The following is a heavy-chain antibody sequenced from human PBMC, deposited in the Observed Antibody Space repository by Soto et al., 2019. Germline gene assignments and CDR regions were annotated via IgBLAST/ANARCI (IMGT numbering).Heavy chain of an antibody. J-gene: IGHJ5*02. Sequence: VKVSCKASGYIFTTSPLNWFRQAPGHRPEWMGWIHTGNGDTKYSQKFQGRLTLTRDTSASTGYMELSSLRSEDTAVYFCEREGGIPWGHGTLVTVPQ. V-gene: IGHV1-3*04. CDR1: GYIFTTSP. D-gene: IGHD3-16*01. CDR3: EREGGIP. CDR2: IHTGNGDT.